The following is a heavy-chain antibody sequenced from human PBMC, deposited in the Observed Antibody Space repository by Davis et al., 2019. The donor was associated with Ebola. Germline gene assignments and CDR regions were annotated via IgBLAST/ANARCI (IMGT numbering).Heavy chain of an antibody. Sequence: GESLKISCAASGFTFSIYTMNWVRQAPGKGLEWVSTITGSGDSTHYADSVKGRFTISRDNSKNTLCLQMNSLRAEDTAVYYCAKDKGYGVPFDYWGQGTLVTVSS. V-gene: IGHV3-23*01. CDR2: ITGSGDST. CDR1: GFTFSIYT. CDR3: AKDKGYGVPFDY. D-gene: IGHD4-17*01. J-gene: IGHJ4*02.